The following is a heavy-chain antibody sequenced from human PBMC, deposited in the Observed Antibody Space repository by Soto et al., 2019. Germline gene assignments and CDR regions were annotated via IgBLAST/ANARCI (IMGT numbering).Heavy chain of an antibody. CDR2: MSGTAGNT. CDR3: AKKYYFGSGSYVFYFAY. V-gene: IGHV3-23*01. Sequence: EVQLLESGGGSVQPGGSLRLSCAASGFTFSNYAMTWVRQAPGKGLEWVSTMSGTAGNTYYADSVKGRFTISRDNSKNTLYRQMSSLRAEDTAVYYCAKKYYFGSGSYVFYFAYWGQGTLVTVSS. J-gene: IGHJ4*02. CDR1: GFTFSNYA. D-gene: IGHD3-10*01.